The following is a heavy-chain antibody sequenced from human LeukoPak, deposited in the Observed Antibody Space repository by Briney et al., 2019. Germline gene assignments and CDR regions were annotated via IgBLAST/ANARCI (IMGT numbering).Heavy chain of an antibody. D-gene: IGHD3-10*01. V-gene: IGHV1-8*01. CDR1: GYTFTSYD. J-gene: IGHJ4*02. CDR2: MNPNSGNT. CDR3: ARPLYTMVRGVIITGYFDY. Sequence: ASVKVSCKASGYTFTSYDINWVRQATGQGLEWMGWMNPNSGNTGYAQKFQGRVTMTRNTSISTAYMELSSLRSEDTAVYYCARPLYTMVRGVIITGYFDYWGQGTLVTVSS.